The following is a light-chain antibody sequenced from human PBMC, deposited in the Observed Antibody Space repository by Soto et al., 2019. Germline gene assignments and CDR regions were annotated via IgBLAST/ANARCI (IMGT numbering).Light chain of an antibody. CDR2: GTS. Sequence: EIVLTQSPGTLSLSPGERATLSCRASESVSSSSLAWYQQKPGQAPRLLIFGTSSRVTGIPDRFSGSGSGTDFTLTISSLEPEDFAVYYCQQYSGSPGYTFGQGTKLEIK. CDR3: QQYSGSPGYT. J-gene: IGKJ2*01. V-gene: IGKV3-20*01. CDR1: ESVSSSS.